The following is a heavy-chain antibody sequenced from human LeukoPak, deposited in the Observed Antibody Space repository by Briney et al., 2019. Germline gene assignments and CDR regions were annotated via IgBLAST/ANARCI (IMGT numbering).Heavy chain of an antibody. J-gene: IGHJ4*02. CDR1: GFTFSSYS. Sequence: GGSLRLSCAASGFTFSSYSMNWVRQAPGKGLEWVSSISSSSSYIYYADSVKGRFTISRDNAKNSLYLQMNSLRAEDTAVYYCARERKGDGSFDHWGQGTLVTVSS. CDR2: ISSSSSYI. V-gene: IGHV3-21*01. CDR3: ARERKGDGSFDH. D-gene: IGHD5-24*01.